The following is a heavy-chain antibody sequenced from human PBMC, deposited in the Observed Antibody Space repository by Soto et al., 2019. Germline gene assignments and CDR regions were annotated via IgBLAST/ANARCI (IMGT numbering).Heavy chain of an antibody. D-gene: IGHD5-18*01. CDR3: ARPLFPDGYSYGWGNWFDP. Sequence: GGSLRLSCAASGFTFSSYSMNWVRQAPGKGLEWVSYISSSSSTIYYADSVKGRFTISRDNAKNSLYLQMNSLRAEDTAVYYCARPLFPDGYSYGWGNWFDPWGQGTLVTVSS. CDR2: ISSSSSTI. V-gene: IGHV3-48*01. J-gene: IGHJ5*02. CDR1: GFTFSSYS.